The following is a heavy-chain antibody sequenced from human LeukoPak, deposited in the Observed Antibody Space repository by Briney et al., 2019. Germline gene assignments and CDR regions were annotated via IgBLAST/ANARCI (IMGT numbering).Heavy chain of an antibody. CDR3: TRLGCSDVSCYKYYFDY. Sequence: ASVKVSCKASVYTFTSYDINWVRQATGQGLEWMGWMNPNSGNTGYAQKFQGRVTITTDESTSTVYMELSSLTSEDTAVYYCTRLGCSDVSCYKYYFDYWGQGTLVTVSS. V-gene: IGHV1-8*01. CDR1: VYTFTSYD. CDR2: MNPNSGNT. J-gene: IGHJ4*02. D-gene: IGHD2-15*01.